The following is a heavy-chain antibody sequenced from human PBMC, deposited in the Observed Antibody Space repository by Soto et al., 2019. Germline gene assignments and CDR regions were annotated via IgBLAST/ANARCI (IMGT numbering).Heavy chain of an antibody. CDR1: GGSISSGGYY. Sequence: QVQLQESGPGLVKPSQTLSLTCTVSGGSISSGGYYWSWIRQHPGKGLEWIGYIYYSGSTYYNPSLKSRVTISVDTSKNQCSLKLSSVTAADTAVYYCARSAIVVVTAYFDYWGQGTLVTVSS. V-gene: IGHV4-31*03. J-gene: IGHJ4*02. CDR2: IYYSGST. CDR3: ARSAIVVVTAYFDY. D-gene: IGHD2-21*02.